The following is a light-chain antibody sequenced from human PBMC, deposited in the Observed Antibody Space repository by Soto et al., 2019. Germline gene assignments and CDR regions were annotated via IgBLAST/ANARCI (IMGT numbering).Light chain of an antibody. J-gene: IGLJ1*01. V-gene: IGLV2-14*03. CDR1: SSDVGGYND. CDR2: DVS. CDR3: SSYTTSSSYV. Sequence: QSVLTQPASVSGSPGQSITISCTGTSSDVGGYNDVSWYQQHPGKAPKVMIYDVSNRPSGVSNRFSGSKSGNTASLTISGLQDEDEDDYYCSSYTTSSSYVFGNGTKVTVL.